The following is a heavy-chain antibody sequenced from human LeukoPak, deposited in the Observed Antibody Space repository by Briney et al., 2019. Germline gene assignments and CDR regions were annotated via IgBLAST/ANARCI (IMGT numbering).Heavy chain of an antibody. CDR3: ARARPDIVVVPPKHYYFDY. V-gene: IGHV4-30-2*01. D-gene: IGHD2-2*01. CDR1: GGSISSGGYY. J-gene: IGHJ4*02. Sequence: SETLSLTCTVSGGSISSGGYYWSWIRQPPGKGLEWIGYIYHSGSTYYNPSLKSRVTISVDRSKNQFSLKLSSVTAADTAVYYCARARPDIVVVPPKHYYFDYWGQGTLVTVSS. CDR2: IYHSGST.